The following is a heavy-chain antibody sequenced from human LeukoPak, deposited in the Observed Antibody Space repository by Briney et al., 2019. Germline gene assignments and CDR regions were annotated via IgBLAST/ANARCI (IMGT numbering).Heavy chain of an antibody. CDR2: IDPDSGGT. CDR1: GYSFSDNY. V-gene: IGHV1-2*02. Sequence: ASVKVSCKASGYSFSDNYIHWVRQAPGQGLEWMGWIDPDSGGTNYAQKFQGRVTMTRDTSISTACMELSRLRSDDTAVYYCAREDTATQVGEGKDAFDIWGQGTLVTVSS. J-gene: IGHJ4*02. D-gene: IGHD5-18*01. CDR3: AREDTATQVGEGKDAFDI.